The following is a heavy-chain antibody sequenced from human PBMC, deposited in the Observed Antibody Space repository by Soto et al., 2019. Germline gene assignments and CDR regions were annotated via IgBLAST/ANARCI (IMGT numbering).Heavy chain of an antibody. CDR3: ARDLRRFLEWFLDP. V-gene: IGHV1-18*01. CDR1: GYTFTSYG. Sequence: GASVKVSCKASGYTFTSYGISWVRQAPRQGLEWMGWISAYNGNTNYAQKLQGRVTMTTDTSTSTAYMELRSLRSDDTAVYYCARDLRRFLEWFLDPWGQGTLVTVSS. D-gene: IGHD3-3*01. J-gene: IGHJ5*02. CDR2: ISAYNGNT.